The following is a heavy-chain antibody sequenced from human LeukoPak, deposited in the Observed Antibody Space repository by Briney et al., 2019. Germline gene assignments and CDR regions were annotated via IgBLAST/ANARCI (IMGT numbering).Heavy chain of an antibody. CDR3: ARQLVELGYCSGGSCYPEYFQH. Sequence: SETLSLTCTVSGGSISSSSYYWGWIRPPPGKGLEWIGSIYYSGSTYYNPSLKSRVTISVDTSKNQFSLKLSSVTAADTAVYYCARQLVELGYCSGGSCYPEYFQHWGQGTLVTVSS. D-gene: IGHD2-15*01. V-gene: IGHV4-39*01. J-gene: IGHJ1*01. CDR1: GGSISSSSYY. CDR2: IYYSGST.